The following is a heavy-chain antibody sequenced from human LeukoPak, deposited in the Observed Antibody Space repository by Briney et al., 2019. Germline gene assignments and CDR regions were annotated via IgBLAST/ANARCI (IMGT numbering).Heavy chain of an antibody. Sequence: SETLSPTCTVSGGSISSSSYYWGWIRQPPGKGLEWIGSIYYSGSTYYNPSLKSRVTISVDTSKNQFSLKLSSVTAADTAVYYCARHGPYGDYLDYWGQGTLVTVSS. CDR1: GGSISSSSYY. J-gene: IGHJ4*02. V-gene: IGHV4-39*01. CDR2: IYYSGST. CDR3: ARHGPYGDYLDY. D-gene: IGHD4-17*01.